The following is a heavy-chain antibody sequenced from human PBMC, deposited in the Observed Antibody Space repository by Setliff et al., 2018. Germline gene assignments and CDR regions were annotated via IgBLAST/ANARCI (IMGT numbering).Heavy chain of an antibody. CDR2: INVSGGSA. Sequence: GASVKVSCKPSGYSFISYYMYWVRQAPGQGLEWMGIINVSGGSASYAQKFQGRVTLTRDTSASIAYMELSSLRSEDTAVYFCARGSSVTTGGPQFDPWGQGTLVTVSS. CDR1: GYSFISYY. D-gene: IGHD4-17*01. V-gene: IGHV1-46*01. CDR3: ARGSSVTTGGPQFDP. J-gene: IGHJ5*02.